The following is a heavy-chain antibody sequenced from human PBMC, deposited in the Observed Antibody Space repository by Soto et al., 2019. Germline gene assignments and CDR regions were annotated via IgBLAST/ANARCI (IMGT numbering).Heavy chain of an antibody. V-gene: IGHV1-69*01. CDR2: IIPIFGTA. D-gene: IGHD3-22*01. CDR3: AMFYDSSGYYFV. CDR1: GGTFSSYA. J-gene: IGHJ3*01. Sequence: QVQLVQSGAEVKKPGSSVKVSCKASGGTFSSYAISWVRQAPGQGLEWMGGIIPIFGTANYAQKFQGRVTITEDESTSPAYMELRSLRSEDTAVYYWAMFYDSSGYYFVWGQGTMVTVSS.